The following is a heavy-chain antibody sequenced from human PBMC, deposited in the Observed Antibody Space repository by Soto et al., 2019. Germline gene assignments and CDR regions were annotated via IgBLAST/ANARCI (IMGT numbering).Heavy chain of an antibody. V-gene: IGHV4-31*03. CDR3: ARDHGDCSGGSCYSVFDY. Sequence: SETLSLTCTVSGGAISSGSYYWSWIRQHPGKGLEWIGYIYYSGSTYYNPSLKSRVTISVDTSKNQFSLKLSSVTAADTAVYYCARDHGDCSGGSCYSVFDYWGQGTLVTVSS. J-gene: IGHJ4*02. CDR2: IYYSGST. CDR1: GGAISSGSYY. D-gene: IGHD2-15*01.